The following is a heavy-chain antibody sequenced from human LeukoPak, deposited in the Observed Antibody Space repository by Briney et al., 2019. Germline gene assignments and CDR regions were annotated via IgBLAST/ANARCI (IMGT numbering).Heavy chain of an antibody. CDR1: GYSISSRYY. CDR2: IYHSGST. CDR3: ARSNGRRDYYDSSGRTFDY. J-gene: IGHJ4*02. D-gene: IGHD3-22*01. V-gene: IGHV4-38-2*02. Sequence: SETLSLTCTVSGYSISSRYYWGWIRQPPGKGLEWIGSIYHSGSTYYNPSLKSRVTISVDTSKNQFSLKLSSVTAADTAVYYCARSNGRRDYYDSSGRTFDYWGQGTLVTVSS.